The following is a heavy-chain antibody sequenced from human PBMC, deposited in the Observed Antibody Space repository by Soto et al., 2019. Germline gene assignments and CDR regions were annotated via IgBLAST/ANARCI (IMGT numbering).Heavy chain of an antibody. D-gene: IGHD4-17*01. CDR3: SRPSDGDYSPQGQGADSFGRDF. Sequence: GESLKISCKGSGYSFTSYWISWVRQMPGKGLEWMGRIDPSDSYTNYSPSSQGHVTISADKSISTAYLQWSSLKASDTAMYYCSRPSDGDYSPQGQGADSFGRDFWGQGITVTVSS. V-gene: IGHV5-10-1*01. J-gene: IGHJ6*02. CDR2: IDPSDSYT. CDR1: GYSFTSYW.